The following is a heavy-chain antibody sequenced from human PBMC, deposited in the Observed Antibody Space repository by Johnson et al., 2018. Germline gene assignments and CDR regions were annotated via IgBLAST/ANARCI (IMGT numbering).Heavy chain of an antibody. CDR3: ARDNLYDYDSSAYYFGGYFQH. CDR2: ISGSGGST. V-gene: IGHV3-9*01. J-gene: IGHJ1*01. CDR1: GFTFDDYA. D-gene: IGHD3-22*01. Sequence: VQLVQSGGGLVQPGRSLRLSCAASGFTFDDYAMHWVRQAPGKGLEWVSGISGSGGSTYYADSVKGRFTISRDNAKNSLYRQMNSLRAEDTAVYYCARDNLYDYDSSAYYFGGYFQHWGQGTLVTVSS.